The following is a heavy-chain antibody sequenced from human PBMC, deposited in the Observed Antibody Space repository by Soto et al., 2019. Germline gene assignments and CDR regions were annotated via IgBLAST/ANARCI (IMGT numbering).Heavy chain of an antibody. CDR2: ITSDGSST. Sequence: EVQLVESGGGLVQPGGSLRLSCAASGFTFSNYWMHWVRQAPGKGLVWVSRITSDGSSTTYAHSVRGRFTISRDNANSTLNVKNSVPSADHTPVYYYARWMSSGWSHDTFDIWGRGSM. V-gene: IGHV3-74*01. J-gene: IGHJ3*02. D-gene: IGHD6-19*01. CDR1: GFTFSNYW. CDR3: ARWMSSGWSHDTFDI.